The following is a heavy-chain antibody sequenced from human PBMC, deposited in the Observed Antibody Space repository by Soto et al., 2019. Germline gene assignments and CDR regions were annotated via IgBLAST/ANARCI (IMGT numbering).Heavy chain of an antibody. D-gene: IGHD3-10*01. Sequence: SETLSLTCTVSGGSISSSSSYWGWIRQSPEKGLEWIASIYYSGSTYYNPSLRSRVTVSVDTSKNQFSLKLSSVTAADTAVYYCARHNYGSESTYFAYWGQGTLVTVSS. CDR2: IYYSGST. CDR1: GGSISSSSSY. J-gene: IGHJ4*02. V-gene: IGHV4-39*01. CDR3: ARHNYGSESTYFAY.